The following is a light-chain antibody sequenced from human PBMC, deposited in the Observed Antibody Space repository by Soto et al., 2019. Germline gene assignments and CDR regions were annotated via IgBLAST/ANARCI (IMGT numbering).Light chain of an antibody. CDR2: EVN. Sequence: QSALTQPASVSGSPGQSITISCTGTSSDVGVYDFVSWYQQHPGKAPKLLIYEVNVRPSGVSNRFSGSKSGNTASLTISGLQAEDEADYYCSSYGSNNAYVFGTGTKVTVL. CDR1: SSDVGVYDF. V-gene: IGLV2-14*01. J-gene: IGLJ1*01. CDR3: SSYGSNNAYV.